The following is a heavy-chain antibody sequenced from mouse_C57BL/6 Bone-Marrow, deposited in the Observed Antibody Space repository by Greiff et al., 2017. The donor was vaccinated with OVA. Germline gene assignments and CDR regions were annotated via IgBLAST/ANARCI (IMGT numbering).Heavy chain of an antibody. CDR3: TTITTVVARDY. CDR2: IDPENGDT. Sequence: EVQLQQSGAELVRPGASVKLSCTASGFNIKDDYMHWVKQRPEQGLEWIGWIDPENGDTEYASKFQGKATITADTSSHTAYLQLSSLTSEDTAVYYCTTITTVVARDYWGQGTTLTVSS. CDR1: GFNIKDDY. J-gene: IGHJ2*01. D-gene: IGHD1-1*01. V-gene: IGHV14-4*01.